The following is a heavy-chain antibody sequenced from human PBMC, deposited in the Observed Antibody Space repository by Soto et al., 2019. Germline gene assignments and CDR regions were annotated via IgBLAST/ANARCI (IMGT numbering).Heavy chain of an antibody. D-gene: IGHD6-19*01. Sequence: ASVKVSCKASGYTFTSYYMHWVRQAPGQGLEWMGIINPSGGSTSYAQKFQGRVTMTRDTSTSTVYMELSSLRSEDTAVYYCARGYSSGWADLKHDAFDIWGQGTMVTVSS. CDR1: GYTFTSYY. V-gene: IGHV1-46*01. CDR3: ARGYSSGWADLKHDAFDI. J-gene: IGHJ3*02. CDR2: INPSGGST.